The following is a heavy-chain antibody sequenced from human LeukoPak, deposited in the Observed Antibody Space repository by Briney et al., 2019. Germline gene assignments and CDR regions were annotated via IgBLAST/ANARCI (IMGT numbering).Heavy chain of an antibody. CDR3: TRQERTPGY. J-gene: IGHJ4*02. CDR1: GFTFSRSA. D-gene: IGHD1-1*01. V-gene: IGHV3-73*01. Sequence: GGSLRLSCAATGFTFSRSAMHWVRQASGKGLEWVGRIRSKANNYATAYAASVRGRFTISRDDSKNTAYLQLNSLRTEDAAVYYCTRQERTPGYWGQGTLVTVSS. CDR2: IRSKANNYAT.